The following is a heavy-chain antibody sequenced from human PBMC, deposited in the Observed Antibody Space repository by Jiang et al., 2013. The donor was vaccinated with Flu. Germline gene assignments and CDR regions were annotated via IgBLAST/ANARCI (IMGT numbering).Heavy chain of an antibody. J-gene: IGHJ4*02. CDR1: VSSNSAA. V-gene: IGHV6-1*01. Sequence: VSSNSAAWNWIRQSPSRGLEWLGRTYYRSKWYNDYAVSVKSRITINPDTSKNQFSLQLNSVTPEDTAVYYCAREAYSSGWYSREIDYWGQGTLVTVSS. CDR3: AREAYSSGWYSREIDY. CDR2: TYYRSKWYN. D-gene: IGHD6-19*01.